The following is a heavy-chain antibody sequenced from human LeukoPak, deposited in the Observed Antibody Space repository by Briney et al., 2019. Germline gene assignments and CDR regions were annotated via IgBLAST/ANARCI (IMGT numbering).Heavy chain of an antibody. Sequence: SETLSLTCTVSGGSLSIHYWTWIRQPPGKGLEWIGSVYYSGSINYNPSLKSRVTILVDTSMSQFSLKLTSVTAADTAMYYCARHLTGTINSFDPWGQGTLVTVSS. J-gene: IGHJ5*02. CDR3: ARHLTGTINSFDP. V-gene: IGHV4-59*08. CDR2: VYYSGSI. D-gene: IGHD1-7*01. CDR1: GGSLSIHY.